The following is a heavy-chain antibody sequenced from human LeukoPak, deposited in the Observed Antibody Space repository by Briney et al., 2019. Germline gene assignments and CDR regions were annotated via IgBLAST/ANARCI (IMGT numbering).Heavy chain of an antibody. CDR2: ISSTSSYI. CDR3: ARDPLKRAFDI. V-gene: IGHV3-21*01. J-gene: IGHJ3*02. Sequence: KPGGSLRLSCAASGFTFSSYSMNWVRQAPGKGLEWVASISSTSSYIYYADSVKGRFTISRDNAKNSLYLQMNSLRAEDTAVYYCARDPLKRAFDIWGQGTMVTVSS. CDR1: GFTFSSYS.